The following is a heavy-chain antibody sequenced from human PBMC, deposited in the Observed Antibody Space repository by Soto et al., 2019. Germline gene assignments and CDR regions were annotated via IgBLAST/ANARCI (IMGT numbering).Heavy chain of an antibody. CDR3: ARDLHITETTLNYFYYAMDV. V-gene: IGHV4-30-4*01. J-gene: IGHJ6*01. Sequence: SETLSLTCTVSGDSSSSGNYDWSWIRQPPGQGLEWIGYIFYSGTTYYNPSLKSRVTISLDTSGNQFSLKLNSVTAADTAVYYCARDLHITETTLNYFYYAMDVWGQGTTVTVSS. CDR2: IFYSGTT. CDR1: GDSSSSGNYD. D-gene: IGHD1-20*01.